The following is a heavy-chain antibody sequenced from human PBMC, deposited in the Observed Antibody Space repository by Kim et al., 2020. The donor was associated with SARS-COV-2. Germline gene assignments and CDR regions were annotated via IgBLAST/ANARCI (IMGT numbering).Heavy chain of an antibody. J-gene: IGHJ2*01. D-gene: IGHD3-3*01. V-gene: IGHV3-23*01. CDR3: AKDGGRLSFDL. Sequence: GGSLRLSCVASGFTFSIYGMSWVRQAPGKGLEWVSSISAGGGITYYGDSVKGRLTISRDDSKNTLYLQMNSLRAEDTAIYFCAKDGGRLSFDLWGRGTLVTVSS. CDR1: GFTFSIYG. CDR2: ISAGGGIT.